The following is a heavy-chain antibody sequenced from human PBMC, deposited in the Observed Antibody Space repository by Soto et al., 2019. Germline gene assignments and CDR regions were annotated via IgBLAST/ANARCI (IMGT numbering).Heavy chain of an antibody. CDR2: VYYGGST. CDR3: AGGDYYHSSGYYFYYYTMDV. V-gene: IGHV4-39*01. J-gene: IGHJ6*02. Sequence: SETQSLTSTFSGCYIISSSYYWGWIRKPPGKGLEWIGNVYYGGSTYYNPSLKSRVTISVETSKSQFSLKLSSVTAADTAVYYCAGGDYYHSSGYYFYYYTMDVWGQGTTVTVS. D-gene: IGHD3-22*01. CDR1: GCYIISSSYY.